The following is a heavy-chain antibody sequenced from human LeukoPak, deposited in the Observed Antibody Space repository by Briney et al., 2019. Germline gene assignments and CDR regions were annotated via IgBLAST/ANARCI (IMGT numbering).Heavy chain of an antibody. Sequence: VASVKVSCKASGYTFTSYDINWVRQAPGQGLEWMGWMNPNSGNAGYAQKFQGRVTMTRNTSISTAYMELSNLRPEDTAVYYCARDGSGTYWAYYNWFDPWGQGTLVTVSS. J-gene: IGHJ5*02. V-gene: IGHV1-8*01. D-gene: IGHD3-10*01. CDR1: GYTFTSYD. CDR3: ARDGSGTYWAYYNWFDP. CDR2: MNPNSGNA.